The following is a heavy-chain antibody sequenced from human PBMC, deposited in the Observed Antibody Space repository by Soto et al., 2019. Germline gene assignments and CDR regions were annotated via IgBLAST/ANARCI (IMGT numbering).Heavy chain of an antibody. CDR1: GFTFCSYS. D-gene: IGHD3-22*01. CDR3: ARAYYDSSGYYPAFDI. Sequence: GGSLSLSCAASGFTFCSYSMNWVRQAPGKGLEWVSYISSSSSTIYYADSVKGRFTISRDNAKNSLYLQMNSLRGEDTAVYYCARAYYDSSGYYPAFDIWGQGTMVTVS. V-gene: IGHV3-48*01. J-gene: IGHJ3*02. CDR2: ISSSSSTI.